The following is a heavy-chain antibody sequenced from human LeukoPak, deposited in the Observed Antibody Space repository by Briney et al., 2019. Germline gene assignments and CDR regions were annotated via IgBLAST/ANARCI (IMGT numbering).Heavy chain of an antibody. CDR1: GGSISSYY. V-gene: IGHV4-59*08. J-gene: IGHJ4*02. Sequence: PSETLPLTCTVSGGSISSYYWSWIRQPPGKGLEWIGYIYHSGSTYYNPSLKSRVTISVDTSKNQFSLKLSSVTAADTAVYYCARHGNLQGSSWYYFDYWGQGTLVTVSS. CDR3: ARHGNLQGSSWYYFDY. CDR2: IYHSGST. D-gene: IGHD6-13*01.